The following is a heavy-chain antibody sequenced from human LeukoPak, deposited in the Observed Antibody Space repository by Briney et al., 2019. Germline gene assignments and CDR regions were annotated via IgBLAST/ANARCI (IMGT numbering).Heavy chain of an antibody. V-gene: IGHV1-3*04. CDR1: GYTFTSYA. D-gene: IGHD2-21*02. Sequence: ASVKVSCKASGYTFTSYAMHWVRQAPGQRLECMGWINTGNGNTKYSQKFQGRVTITRDTSASTAYMDLSSLRSEDTAVYYCARNTETAIPLPYYFDYWGQGTLVTVSS. CDR2: INTGNGNT. CDR3: ARNTETAIPLPYYFDY. J-gene: IGHJ4*02.